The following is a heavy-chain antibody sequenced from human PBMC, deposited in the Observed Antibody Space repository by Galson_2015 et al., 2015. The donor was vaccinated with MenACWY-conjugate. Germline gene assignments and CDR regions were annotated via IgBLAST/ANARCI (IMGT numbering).Heavy chain of an antibody. D-gene: IGHD1-1*01. CDR2: IKHAGSEK. CDR1: GFTFCKYW. J-gene: IGHJ4*01. V-gene: IGHV3-7*01. Sequence: SLRLSCAASGFTFCKYWISWVRQAPGKGLEWVANIKHAGSEKYYVDSVKGRFTISRDNARNSLYLQMNTLRADVTAVYYCARDIMGGGHWYDEFDYWGHGTLVTVSS. CDR3: ARDIMGGGHWYDEFDY.